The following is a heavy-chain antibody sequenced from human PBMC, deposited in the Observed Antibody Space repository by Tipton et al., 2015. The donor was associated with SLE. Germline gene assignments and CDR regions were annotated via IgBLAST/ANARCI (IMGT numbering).Heavy chain of an antibody. Sequence: TLSLTCTVSGGSISSSSYYWGWIRPPPGKGLEWIGSISYSGSTYYNPSLKSRVTISVDTSKNQFSLKLSSVTAADTAVYYCARDRSIAAAGTDAFDIWGQGTMVTVSS. CDR1: GGSISSSSYY. J-gene: IGHJ3*02. V-gene: IGHV4-39*02. CDR3: ARDRSIAAAGTDAFDI. D-gene: IGHD6-13*01. CDR2: ISYSGST.